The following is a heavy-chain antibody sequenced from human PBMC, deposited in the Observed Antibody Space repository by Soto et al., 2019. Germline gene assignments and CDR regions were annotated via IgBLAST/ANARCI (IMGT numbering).Heavy chain of an antibody. V-gene: IGHV4-34*01. D-gene: IGHD3-3*01. CDR3: ARQRWSTSMEYKRGHWLDP. CDR1: GGSFSGYF. J-gene: IGHJ5*02. CDR2: INDSGST. Sequence: PSETLSLTCAVYGGSFSGYFWSWIRQPPGKGLEWIGEINDSGSTNYNPSLRSRVTISVDTSKNQFSLKLSSVTAADTAVYYCARQRWSTSMEYKRGHWLDPWGQGTLVTVSS.